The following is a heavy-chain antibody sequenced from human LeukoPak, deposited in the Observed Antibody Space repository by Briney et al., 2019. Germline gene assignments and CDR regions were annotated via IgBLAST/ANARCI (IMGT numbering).Heavy chain of an antibody. CDR2: IIPIFATA. Sequence: SVKVSCKASGGTFSSYAISWVRQAPGQGLERMGGIIPIFATANYAQKFQGRVTITADESTSTAYMELSSLRSEDTAVYYCARGPITTRSHFDYWGQGTLVTVSS. J-gene: IGHJ4*02. D-gene: IGHD3-22*01. CDR3: ARGPITTRSHFDY. V-gene: IGHV1-69*13. CDR1: GGTFSSYA.